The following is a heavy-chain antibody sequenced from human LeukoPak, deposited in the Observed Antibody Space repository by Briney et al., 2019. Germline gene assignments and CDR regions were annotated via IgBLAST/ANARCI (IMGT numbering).Heavy chain of an antibody. Sequence: SEALSLTCAVYGGSFSGYYWSWIRQPPGKGLEWIGEINHSGSTNYNPSLKSRVTISVDTSKNQFSLKLSSVTAADTAVYYCASKMPRYGPTRNYFDYWGQGTLVTVSS. CDR1: GGSFSGYY. D-gene: IGHD4/OR15-4a*01. CDR3: ASKMPRYGPTRNYFDY. J-gene: IGHJ4*02. CDR2: INHSGST. V-gene: IGHV4-34*01.